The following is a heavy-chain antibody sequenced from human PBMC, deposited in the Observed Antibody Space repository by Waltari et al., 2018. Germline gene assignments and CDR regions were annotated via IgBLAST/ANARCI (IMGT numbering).Heavy chain of an antibody. Sequence: QVQLQQWGAGLLKPSETLSLTCAVYGGSFSGYYWSWIRQPPGKGLEWIGEINHSGSTNYNPSLKSRVTISVDTSKNQFSLKLSSVTAADTAVYYCARARITMVRGVRSFGYWGQGTLVTVSS. D-gene: IGHD3-10*01. J-gene: IGHJ4*02. CDR3: ARARITMVRGVRSFGY. CDR1: GGSFSGYY. V-gene: IGHV4-34*01. CDR2: INHSGST.